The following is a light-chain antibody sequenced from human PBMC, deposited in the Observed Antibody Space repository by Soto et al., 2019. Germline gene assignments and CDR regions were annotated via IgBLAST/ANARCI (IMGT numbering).Light chain of an antibody. Sequence: QSALTQPASVSGSPGQSITISCTGTSSDVGNYNYVSWYQQHPGKAPQLMIFQVSNRASGVSNRFSGSKSGDTASLTISGLQAEDEADYYCCSYGGGNNFYVFGTGTKVTVL. V-gene: IGLV2-14*01. CDR3: CSYGGGNNFYV. CDR2: QVS. J-gene: IGLJ1*01. CDR1: SSDVGNYNY.